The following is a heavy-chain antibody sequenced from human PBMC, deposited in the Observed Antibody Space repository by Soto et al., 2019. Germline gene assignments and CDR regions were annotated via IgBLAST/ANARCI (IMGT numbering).Heavy chain of an antibody. CDR1: GGSFSGYY. D-gene: IGHD3-9*01. CDR2: INHSGST. J-gene: IGHJ3*02. CDR3: ARGQGYDILTGFDAFDI. Sequence: QVQLQQWGAGLLKPSETLSLTCAVYGGSFSGYYWSWIRQPPGKGLEWIGEINHSGSTNYNPSLKSRVTISVDTSKNQFSLKLSSVTAADTAVYYCARGQGYDILTGFDAFDIWGQGTMVTVSS. V-gene: IGHV4-34*01.